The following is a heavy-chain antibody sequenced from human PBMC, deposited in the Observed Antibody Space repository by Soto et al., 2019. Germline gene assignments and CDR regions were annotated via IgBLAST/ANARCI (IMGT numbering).Heavy chain of an antibody. CDR1: GYTFIDFG. D-gene: IGHD6-19*01. CDR3: ARVGRQWLPNSWFDP. Sequence: ASVKVSCKASGYTFIDFGINWVRQAPGQGLEWMGWINPNSGGTNYAQKFQGWVTMTRDTSISTAYMELSRLRSDDTAVYYCARVGRQWLPNSWFDPWGQGTLVTFSS. CDR2: INPNSGGT. J-gene: IGHJ5*02. V-gene: IGHV1-2*04.